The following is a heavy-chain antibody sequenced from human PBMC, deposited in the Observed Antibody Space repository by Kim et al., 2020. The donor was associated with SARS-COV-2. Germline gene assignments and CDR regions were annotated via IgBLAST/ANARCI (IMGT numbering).Heavy chain of an antibody. CDR1: GYTFTSYG. CDR3: ARDYVLLRRPDWGSGY. V-gene: IGHV1-18*01. Sequence: ASVKVSCKASGYTFTSYGISWVRQAPGQGLEWMGWISAYNGNTNYAQKLQGRVTMTTDTSTSTAYMELRSLRSDDTAVYYCARDYVLLRRPDWGSGYWGQGTLVTVSS. J-gene: IGHJ4*02. D-gene: IGHD4-17*01. CDR2: ISAYNGNT.